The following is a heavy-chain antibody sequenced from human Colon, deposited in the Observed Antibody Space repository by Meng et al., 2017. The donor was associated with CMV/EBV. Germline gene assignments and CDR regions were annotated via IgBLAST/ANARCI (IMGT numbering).Heavy chain of an antibody. CDR3: ARAGARGVPVDL. CDR1: GDSIKNYY. V-gene: IGHV4-4*07. CDR2: IHYSGGT. J-gene: IGHJ4*02. D-gene: IGHD3-10*01. Sequence: QGHLQEAGPRLVKPSETLSLTCTVSGDSIKNYYWTWLRQPAGKGLEWLGRIHYSGGTDDNPSLKSRVTLSIDTSKNQLSLKIYSVTAADTAVYYCARAGARGVPVDLWGQGTLVTVSS.